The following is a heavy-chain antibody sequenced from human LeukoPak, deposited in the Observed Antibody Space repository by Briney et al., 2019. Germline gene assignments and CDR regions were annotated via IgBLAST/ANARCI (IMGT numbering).Heavy chain of an antibody. V-gene: IGHV4-59*01. J-gene: IGHJ4*02. CDR1: GGSISSYY. Sequence: SETLSLTCTVSGGSISSYYWSWLRQPPGKGLERIGYIYYSGSTNYNPSLTSRVTISVDTSKNQFSLKLSSVTAADTAVYYCARGGAHDYGDYVVYWGQGTLVTVSS. CDR3: ARGGAHDYGDYVVY. D-gene: IGHD4-17*01. CDR2: IYYSGST.